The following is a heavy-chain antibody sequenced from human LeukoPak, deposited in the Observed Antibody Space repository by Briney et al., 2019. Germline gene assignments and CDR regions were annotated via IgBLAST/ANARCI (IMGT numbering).Heavy chain of an antibody. Sequence: ASVKVSCKASGYTFTSYGISWVRQAPGQGLEWMGWINPNSGGTRYAQNFQGRVTMTRDTSISTAYMELSSLTSDDTAVYYCARDAAKIWGATQMYNWFDAWGQGTLVTVCS. D-gene: IGHD1-26*01. J-gene: IGHJ5*02. V-gene: IGHV1-2*02. CDR3: ARDAAKIWGATQMYNWFDA. CDR1: GYTFTSYG. CDR2: INPNSGGT.